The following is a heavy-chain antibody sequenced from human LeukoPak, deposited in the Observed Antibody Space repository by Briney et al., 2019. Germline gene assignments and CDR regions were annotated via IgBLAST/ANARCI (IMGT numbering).Heavy chain of an antibody. J-gene: IGHJ4*02. Sequence: ASVKVSCKASGYTFTGYYMHWVRQAPGRGLEWMGWINPNSGGTNYAQKFQGWVTMTRDTSISTAYMELSRLRSDDTAVYYCARGGLRYFDWLLYEGGYYFDYWGQGTLVTVSS. CDR2: INPNSGGT. CDR3: ARGGLRYFDWLLYEGGYYFDY. V-gene: IGHV1-2*04. D-gene: IGHD3-9*01. CDR1: GYTFTGYY.